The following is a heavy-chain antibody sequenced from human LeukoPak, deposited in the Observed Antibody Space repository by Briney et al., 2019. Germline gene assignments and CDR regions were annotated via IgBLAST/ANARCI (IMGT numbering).Heavy chain of an antibody. V-gene: IGHV1-69*13. CDR3: ARGPQSGYDFWSGYFDY. D-gene: IGHD3-3*01. CDR2: IIPISDTA. J-gene: IGHJ4*02. Sequence: GASVKVSCKAYRGTFSNYAISWVRQAPGQGLEWLGGIIPISDTANYAQKFQGRVTISADESTTTAYMEMSSLRFEDTAVYYCARGPQSGYDFWSGYFDYWGQGTLVTVSS. CDR1: RGTFSNYA.